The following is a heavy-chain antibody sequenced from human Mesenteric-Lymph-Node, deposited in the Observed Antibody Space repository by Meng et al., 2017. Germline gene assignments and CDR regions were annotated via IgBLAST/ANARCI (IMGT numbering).Heavy chain of an antibody. J-gene: IGHJ2*01. V-gene: IGHV3-21*01. CDR1: GFTFSSYS. CDR3: ARDCGYCSGGSCSGCDWYFDL. CDR2: ISSSSSYI. Sequence: GESLKISCAASGFTFSSYSMNWVRQAPGKGLEWVSSISSSSSYIYYADSVKGRFTISRDNAKNSLYLQMNSLRAEDTAVYYCARDCGYCSGGSCSGCDWYFDLWGRGTLVTVSS. D-gene: IGHD2-15*01.